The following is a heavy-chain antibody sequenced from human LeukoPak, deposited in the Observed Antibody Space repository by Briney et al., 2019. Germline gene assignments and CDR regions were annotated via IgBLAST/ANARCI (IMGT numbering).Heavy chain of an antibody. D-gene: IGHD5-18*01. CDR2: LDPEDGET. CDR1: GYTLTELS. CDR3: ATSASGYSYGSHFDY. V-gene: IGHV1-24*01. Sequence: ASVKVSCKVSGYTLTELSMHWVRQAPGKGLEWMGGLDPEDGETIYAQKFQGRVTMTEDTSTDTAYMELSSLRSEDTAVYYCATSASGYSYGSHFDYWGQGTLVTVSS. J-gene: IGHJ4*02.